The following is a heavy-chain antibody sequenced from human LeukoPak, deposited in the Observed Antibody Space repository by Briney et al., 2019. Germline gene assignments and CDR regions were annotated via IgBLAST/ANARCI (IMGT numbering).Heavy chain of an antibody. CDR2: INPNSGGT. V-gene: IGHV1-2*02. CDR3: ARVWQYSRSSGAFDI. CDR1: GYSFTGYY. J-gene: IGHJ3*02. D-gene: IGHD6-6*01. Sequence: ASVKVSCKASGYSFTGYYMHWVRRAPGQGLEWMGWINPNSGGTNYAQNFQGRVTMTRDTSISTAYMELSRLRSDDTALYYCARVWQYSRSSGAFDIWGQGTMVTVSS.